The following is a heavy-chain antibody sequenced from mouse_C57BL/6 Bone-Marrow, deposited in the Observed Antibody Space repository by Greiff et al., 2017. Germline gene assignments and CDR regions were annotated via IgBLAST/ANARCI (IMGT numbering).Heavy chain of an antibody. CDR3: ARRWLLRRYYAMDY. Sequence: DVQLQESGPGLVKPSQSLSLTCSVTGYSITSGYYWNWIRQFPGNKLEWMGYISYDGSNNYNPSLKNRISITRDTSKNQFFLKLNSVTTEDTATYYCARRWLLRRYYAMDYWGQGTSVTVSS. CDR1: GYSITSGYY. V-gene: IGHV3-6*01. D-gene: IGHD2-3*01. CDR2: ISYDGSN. J-gene: IGHJ4*01.